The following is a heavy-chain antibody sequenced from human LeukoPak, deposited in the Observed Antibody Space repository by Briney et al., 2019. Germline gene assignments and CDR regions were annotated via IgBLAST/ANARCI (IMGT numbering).Heavy chain of an antibody. CDR2: VSYDGSNT. Sequence: PGKSLRLSCAASGFTFSNYGMHWVRQAPGKGLEWVAVVSYDGSNTYYADSVKGRFTISRDNSENTLFLQMNSLRGEDTAIYYCAKGLMVQWLGPPFDYWGQGTLVTVSS. J-gene: IGHJ4*02. CDR1: GFTFSNYG. CDR3: AKGLMVQWLGPPFDY. D-gene: IGHD6-19*01. V-gene: IGHV3-30*18.